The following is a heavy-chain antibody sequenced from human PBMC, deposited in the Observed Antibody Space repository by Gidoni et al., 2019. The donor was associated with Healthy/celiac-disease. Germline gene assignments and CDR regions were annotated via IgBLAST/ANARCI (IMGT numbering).Heavy chain of an antibody. CDR3: ARDSRLWELIYYFDY. J-gene: IGHJ4*02. CDR1: GFTFRSYA. V-gene: IGHV3-30*04. D-gene: IGHD1-26*01. CDR2: ISYDGSNK. Sequence: QVQLVESGGGVVHPGRSLRLSCAASGFTFRSYAMHWVRQAPGKGLEWVAVISYDGSNKYYADSVKGRFTISRDNSKNTLYLQMNSLRAEDTAVYYCARDSRLWELIYYFDYWGQGTLVTVSS.